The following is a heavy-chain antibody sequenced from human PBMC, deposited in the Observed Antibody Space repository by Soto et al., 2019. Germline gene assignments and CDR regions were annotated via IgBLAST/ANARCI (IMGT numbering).Heavy chain of an antibody. CDR2: FDPEDGET. CDR3: ATYPTIFGVVIPDFDY. J-gene: IGHJ4*02. CDR1: GYTLTELS. V-gene: IGHV1-24*01. Sequence: RASVKVSCKVSGYTLTELSMHWVRQAPGKGLEWMGGFDPEDGETIYAQKFQGRVTMTEDTSTDTAYMELSSLRSEDTAVYYCATYPTIFGVVIPDFDYWGQRTLVTVSS. D-gene: IGHD3-3*01.